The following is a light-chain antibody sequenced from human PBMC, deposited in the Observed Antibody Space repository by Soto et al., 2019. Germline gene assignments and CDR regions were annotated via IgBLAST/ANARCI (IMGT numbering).Light chain of an antibody. CDR3: QQYNSYPWT. Sequence: DIQMTQSPSTLSASVGDRVSITCRASQSINSWWAWYQQKPGKAPKLLIYTASSLESGVPSRFSGSGSGTEFTLTISSLQPDDLATYYCQQYNSYPWTFGQGTKVEVK. V-gene: IGKV1-5*03. CDR1: QSINSW. CDR2: TAS. J-gene: IGKJ1*01.